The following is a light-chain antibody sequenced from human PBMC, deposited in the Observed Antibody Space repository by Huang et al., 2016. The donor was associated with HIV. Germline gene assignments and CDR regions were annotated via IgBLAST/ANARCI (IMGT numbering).Light chain of an antibody. CDR3: QQYNFYPYT. CDR1: QTVGSR. Sequence: DIQMTQSPSPLSASVGDRVTITCRASQTVGSRLVWYQQKPGKAPKLLIYEASSLEGGVPSRFSGSGSGTEFTLTISSLQPADFATYFCQQYNFYPYTFGQGTKLEIK. CDR2: EAS. J-gene: IGKJ2*01. V-gene: IGKV1-5*01.